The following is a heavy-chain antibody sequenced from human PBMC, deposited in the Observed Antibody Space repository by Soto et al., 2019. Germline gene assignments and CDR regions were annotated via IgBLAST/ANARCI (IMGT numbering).Heavy chain of an antibody. Sequence: GASVKVSCKASGGTFSSYAISWVRQAPGQGLEWMGGIIPIFGTANYAQKFQGRVTITADESTSTAYMELSSLRSEDTAVYYCARVVSGSYYNGLHYHYGMDVWGQGTTVTVSS. CDR1: GGTFSSYA. D-gene: IGHD3-10*01. CDR2: IIPIFGTA. J-gene: IGHJ6*02. V-gene: IGHV1-69*13. CDR3: ARVVSGSYYNGLHYHYGMDV.